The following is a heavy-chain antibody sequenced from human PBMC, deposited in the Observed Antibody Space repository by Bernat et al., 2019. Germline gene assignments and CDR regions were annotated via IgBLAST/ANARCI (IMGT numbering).Heavy chain of an antibody. CDR3: ARDQASYGYGYYYGMDV. V-gene: IGHV1-8*01. D-gene: IGHD5-18*01. CDR2: MNPNSGNT. J-gene: IGHJ6*02. Sequence: QVQLVQSGAEVKKPGASVKVSCKASGYTFSSYDINWVRQATGQGLEWMGWMNPNSGNTGAIQKFQGRVTMTRNTSISTAYMELSRLRSDDTAVYYCARDQASYGYGYYYGMDVWGQGTTVTVSS. CDR1: GYTFSSYD.